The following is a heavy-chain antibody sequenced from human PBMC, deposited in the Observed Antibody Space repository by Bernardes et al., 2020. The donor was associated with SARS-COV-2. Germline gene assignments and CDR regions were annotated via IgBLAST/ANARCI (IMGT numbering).Heavy chain of an antibody. CDR2: IKRDGSET. J-gene: IGHJ6*02. CDR1: GFEYRDYW. Sequence: GGSLRLCCACSGFEYRDYWMTWVRQGPGKGLEWVDNIKRDGSETYYVDSVKGRFTISRDNAKNLVFLQMNSLRAEDTAVFYCVRSAGMDVWGQGTMVTVSS. CDR3: VRSAGMDV. V-gene: IGHV3-7*03.